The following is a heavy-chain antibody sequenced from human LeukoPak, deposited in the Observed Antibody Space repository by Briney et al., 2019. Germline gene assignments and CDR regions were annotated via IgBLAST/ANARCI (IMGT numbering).Heavy chain of an antibody. CDR2: INSDGSST. CDR3: ARSDWFDP. J-gene: IGHJ5*02. Sequence: GGSLRLSCAASGFTLSNSWMHWVGQAPGKGLVWVSRINSDGSSTYYADSVKGRFTISRDNAKNTLYLLMNSLRAEDTAVYYCARSDWFDPWGQGTLVTVSS. V-gene: IGHV3-74*01. CDR1: GFTLSNSW.